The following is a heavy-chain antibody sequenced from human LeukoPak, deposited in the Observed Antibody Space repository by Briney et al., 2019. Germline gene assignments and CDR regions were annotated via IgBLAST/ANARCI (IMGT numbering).Heavy chain of an antibody. V-gene: IGHV3-48*01. CDR1: GFTFSNYN. D-gene: IGHD2-21*02. CDR3: AKALEVTAIFDY. J-gene: IGHJ4*02. Sequence: GGSLRLSCAASGFTFSNYNMNWVRQAPGKGLEWVSYISTSGRAIFYADSVKGRFTISRDNAKNSLFLQMNSLRAEDTAVYYCAKALEVTAIFDYWGQGTLVTVSS. CDR2: ISTSGRAI.